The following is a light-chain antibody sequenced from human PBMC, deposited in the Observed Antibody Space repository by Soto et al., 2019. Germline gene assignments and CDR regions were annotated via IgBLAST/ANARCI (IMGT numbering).Light chain of an antibody. CDR2: GAS. CDR1: QSVSRSY. V-gene: IGKV3-20*01. CDR3: QQYGSSTYT. Sequence: EIVLTQSPGTVSLSPGERATLSCRASQSVSRSYLAWYQLKPGQAPRLLIYGASSRATGIPDRFSGSGSGTDCTLTISRLEPEDFAVYYCQQYGSSTYTFGQGTKLEIK. J-gene: IGKJ2*01.